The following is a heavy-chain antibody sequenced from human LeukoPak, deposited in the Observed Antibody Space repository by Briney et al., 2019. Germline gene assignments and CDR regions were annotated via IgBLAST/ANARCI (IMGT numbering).Heavy chain of an antibody. J-gene: IGHJ4*02. CDR1: GFLFTSYW. CDR2: IYPGDSNV. CDR3: ARENWGSGDY. D-gene: IGHD7-27*01. Sequence: GGSLEISCKSSGFLFTSYWIGWVRQVPGTGLEWMGIIYPGDSNVKYRPSFQGQVTISADESINTVYLQWSSLKASDTAMYFCARENWGSGDYWGQGALVTVSS. V-gene: IGHV5-51*01.